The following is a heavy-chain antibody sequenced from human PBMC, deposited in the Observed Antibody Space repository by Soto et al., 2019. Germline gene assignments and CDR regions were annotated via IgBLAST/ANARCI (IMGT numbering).Heavy chain of an antibody. CDR1: GGTFSSYA. CDR3: AIPQEGEQWLVLPSFHYDGMDV. V-gene: IGHV1-69*12. Sequence: QVQLVQSGAEVKKPGSSVKVSCKASGGTFSSYAISWVRQAPGQGLEWMGGIIPIFGTANYAQKFQGRVTITADESTSTAYMELSSLRSEYTAVYYCAIPQEGEQWLVLPSFHYDGMDVWGQGTTVTVSS. CDR2: IIPIFGTA. J-gene: IGHJ6*02. D-gene: IGHD6-19*01.